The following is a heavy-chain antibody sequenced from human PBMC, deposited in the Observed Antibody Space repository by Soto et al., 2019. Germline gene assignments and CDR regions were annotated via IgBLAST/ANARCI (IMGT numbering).Heavy chain of an antibody. D-gene: IGHD3-10*02. V-gene: IGHV3-30*18. CDR2: ISYDGNNK. CDR1: GFTFSSYV. J-gene: IGHJ5*02. Sequence: GGSLRLSCAASGFTFSSYVMHWVRQAPGKGLEWVAHISYDGNNKYYADSVKGRFTISRDNFKNTLYLQMSSLRADDTAVYYCAKDQLYIRGVIHTWFAHWGQGTLVTVSS. CDR3: AKDQLYIRGVIHTWFAH.